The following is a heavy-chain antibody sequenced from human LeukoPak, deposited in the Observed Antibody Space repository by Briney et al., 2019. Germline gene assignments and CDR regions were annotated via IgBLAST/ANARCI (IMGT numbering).Heavy chain of an antibody. Sequence: PGGSLRLSCAASGFTFRSYAMNWVRQAPGKGLEWVSVISGSGSSTYYADSVKGRFTISRDNSKNTLYLQMNSLRAEDTAVYYCAGHTARPGGYYYYYMDVWGKGTTVTVSS. CDR1: GFTFRSYA. D-gene: IGHD3-10*01. J-gene: IGHJ6*03. CDR3: AGHTARPGGYYYYYMDV. V-gene: IGHV3-23*01. CDR2: ISGSGSST.